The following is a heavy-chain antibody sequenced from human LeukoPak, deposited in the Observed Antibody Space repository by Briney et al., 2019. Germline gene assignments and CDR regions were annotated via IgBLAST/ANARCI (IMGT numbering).Heavy chain of an antibody. V-gene: IGHV1-2*02. CDR3: ARDLGFLEWFPY. CDR2: INPNSGGT. CDR1: GCTFTGYY. D-gene: IGHD3-3*02. J-gene: IGHJ4*02. Sequence: ASVKVSCKASGCTFTGYYMHWVRQAPGQGLEWMGWINPNSGGTNYAQKFQGRVTMTRDTSISTAYMELSRLRSDDTAVYYCARDLGFLEWFPYWGQGTLVTVSS.